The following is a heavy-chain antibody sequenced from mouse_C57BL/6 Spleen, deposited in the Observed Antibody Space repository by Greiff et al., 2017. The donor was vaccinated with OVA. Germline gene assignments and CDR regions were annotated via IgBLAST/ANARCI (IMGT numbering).Heavy chain of an antibody. D-gene: IGHD4-1*01. J-gene: IGHJ3*01. Sequence: VQLQQPGAELVKPGASVKLSCKASGYTFTSYWMHWVKQRPGQGLEWIGMIHPNSGSTNYNEKFKSKATLTVDKSSSTAYMQLSSLTSEDSAVYYCARALANRDWGVAYWGQGTLVTVSA. CDR1: GYTFTSYW. V-gene: IGHV1-64*01. CDR3: ARALANRDWGVAY. CDR2: IHPNSGST.